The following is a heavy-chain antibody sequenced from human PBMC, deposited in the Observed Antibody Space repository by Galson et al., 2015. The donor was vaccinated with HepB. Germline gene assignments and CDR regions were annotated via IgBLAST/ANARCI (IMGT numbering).Heavy chain of an antibody. CDR2: INPNSGGT. J-gene: IGHJ4*02. CDR3: ARGIQLTPAMRYFDY. CDR1: GYTFTGYY. Sequence: SVKVSCKASGYTFTGYYMHWVRQAPGQGLEWVGRINPNSGGTNYAQKFQGRVTMTRDTSISTAYMELSRLRSDDTAVYYCARGIQLTPAMRYFDYWGQGTLVTVSS. D-gene: IGHD5-18*01. V-gene: IGHV1-2*06.